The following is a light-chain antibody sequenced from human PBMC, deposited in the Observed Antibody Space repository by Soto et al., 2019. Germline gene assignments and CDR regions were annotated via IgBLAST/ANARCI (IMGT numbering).Light chain of an antibody. V-gene: IGKV1-5*01. CDR2: DAS. CDR3: QHYNSLLMYT. J-gene: IGKJ2*01. CDR1: RSISSW. Sequence: DIRMTQSPSTLSASVGDRVTITCRASRSISSWLAWYQQKPGKAPKLLIYDASSLESGVPSRFSGSGSGTEFTLTISSLQPDDFATYYCQHYNSLLMYTFGQGTK.